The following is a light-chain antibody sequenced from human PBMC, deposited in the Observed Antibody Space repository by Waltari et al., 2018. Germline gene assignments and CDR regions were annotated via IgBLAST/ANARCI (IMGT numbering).Light chain of an antibody. Sequence: DIQMTQSPTTGAASVGDRVSITCRDSQSISIWLAWYQQKPGKAPKLLIYNASCLESGVPSRFIGCCYGTEFTLTIRSLQPVAFAPYYCQQYHSYSILPFGVVPQVEIK. J-gene: IGKJ4*01. CDR3: QQYHSYSILP. CDR2: NAS. CDR1: QSISIW. V-gene: IGKV1-5*03.